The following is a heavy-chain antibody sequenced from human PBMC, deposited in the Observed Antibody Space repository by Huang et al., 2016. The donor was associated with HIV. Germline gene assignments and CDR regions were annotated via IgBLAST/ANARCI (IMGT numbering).Heavy chain of an antibody. Sequence: QVQLVQSGAEVKKPGASVKVSCKASGYTFSNYDINWVRQAPGQGLEGMGWMNPTSGNTGYARKSQGRVTRTRRTASSTAYMELSRLRFEDTAVYYCATLPPVNYGRSGGRVRDYWGQGSLVTVSS. D-gene: IGHD2-15*01. CDR3: ATLPPVNYGRSGGRVRDY. V-gene: IGHV1-8*01. CDR1: GYTFSNYD. J-gene: IGHJ4*02. CDR2: MNPTSGNT.